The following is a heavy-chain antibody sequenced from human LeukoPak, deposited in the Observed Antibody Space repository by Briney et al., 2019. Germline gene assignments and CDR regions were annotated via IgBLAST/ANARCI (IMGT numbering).Heavy chain of an antibody. D-gene: IGHD2-21*01. J-gene: IGHJ4*02. Sequence: QTLSLTCAISGDSVSNNRAAWHWIRQSPSRGLEWLGRTYYRSKWNNDYAVSVQSRIIINADTSKNQFSLQLNSVAPEDTAVYYCARDVVDYWDQGTLVTVSS. CDR2: TYYRSKWNN. CDR1: GDSVSNNRAA. V-gene: IGHV6-1*01. CDR3: ARDVVDY.